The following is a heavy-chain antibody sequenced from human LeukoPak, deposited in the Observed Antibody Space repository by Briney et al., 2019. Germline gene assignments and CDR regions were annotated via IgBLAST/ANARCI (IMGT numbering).Heavy chain of an antibody. CDR1: GFSFDTIT. CDR3: YGANAEQ. D-gene: IGHD4-23*01. J-gene: IGHJ1*01. V-gene: IGHV3-21*01. CDR2: ISSGGAYT. Sequence: GGSLRLSCAASGFSFDTITMDWVRQAPGKGLQWVSSISSGGAYTEYADPVKGRLTTARDNDKSTLYLQMNSLSAEDTAVYYCYGANAEQWGQGTLVTVSS.